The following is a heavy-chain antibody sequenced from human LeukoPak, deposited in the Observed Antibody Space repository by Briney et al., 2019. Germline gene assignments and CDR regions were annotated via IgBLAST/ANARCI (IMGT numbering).Heavy chain of an antibody. V-gene: IGHV4-39*01. CDR1: GGSISSSSYY. J-gene: IGHJ4*02. CDR2: IYYSGST. D-gene: IGHD3-3*01. Sequence: PSETLSLTCTVSGGSISSSSYYWGWIRQPPGKGLEWIGSIYYSGSTYYNPSLKSRVTISVDTSKNQFSLKLSSVTAADTAVYYCARGRNHYDFWRSYGTGEYCYFDYWGQGTLVTVSS. CDR3: ARGRNHYDFWRSYGTGEYCYFDY.